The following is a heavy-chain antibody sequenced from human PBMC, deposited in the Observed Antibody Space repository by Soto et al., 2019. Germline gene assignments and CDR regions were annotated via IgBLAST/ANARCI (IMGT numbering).Heavy chain of an antibody. CDR1: GGSINSNNYF. V-gene: IGHV4-39*01. J-gene: IGHJ5*02. Sequence: SETLSLTCSVSGGSINSNNYFWSWIRQQPERGLQWIGYVSYSGSTYYNPSLKSRVTISVDTSKNQFSLKLSSVTAADTAVYYCARLRGDNNWFDPWGQGTLVTVSS. D-gene: IGHD2-15*01. CDR3: ARLRGDNNWFDP. CDR2: VSYSGST.